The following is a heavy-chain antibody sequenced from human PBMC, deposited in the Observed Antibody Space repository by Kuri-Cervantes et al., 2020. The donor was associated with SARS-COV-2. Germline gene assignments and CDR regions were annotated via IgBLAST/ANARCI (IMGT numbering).Heavy chain of an antibody. Sequence: SSVNVSYKASAGTFSSYAISWVRQAPGQGLEWMGGIIPIVGTANYVQKFQGRVTITADESTSTAYMELSSLRSEDTAVYYCATPGDDILTGYYNVGDYWGQGTLVTVSS. CDR1: AGTFSSYA. V-gene: IGHV1-69*13. CDR2: IIPIVGTA. D-gene: IGHD3-9*01. J-gene: IGHJ4*02. CDR3: ATPGDDILTGYYNVGDY.